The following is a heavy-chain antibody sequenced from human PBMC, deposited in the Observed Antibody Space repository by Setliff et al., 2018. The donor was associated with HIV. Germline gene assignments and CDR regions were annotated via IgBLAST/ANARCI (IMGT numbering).Heavy chain of an antibody. Sequence: GGSLRLSCAASGFSFSTYAMGWVRQAPGKGLEWVSTVGAVGSPKFYAESVKGRFTISKDNSKNTLYLRMTSLRDEDTAVYYCAKVLLFGVDVFDIWGQGTMVTVSS. V-gene: IGHV3-23*01. D-gene: IGHD3-10*02. CDR1: GFSFSTYA. CDR2: VGAVGSPK. J-gene: IGHJ3*02. CDR3: AKVLLFGVDVFDI.